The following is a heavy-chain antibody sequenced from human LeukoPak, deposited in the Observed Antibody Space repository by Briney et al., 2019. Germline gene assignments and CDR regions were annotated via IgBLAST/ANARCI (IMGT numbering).Heavy chain of an antibody. CDR1: GYTFTGYY. Sequence: GASVKVSCKASGYTFTGYYMHWVRQAPGQGLEWMGWINPNSGGTNYAQKFQGRVTMTRDTSISTAYMELSRLRSDDTAVYYCARDSVGYCSSSSCYLYYMDVWGKGTTVTVSS. CDR2: INPNSGGT. V-gene: IGHV1-2*02. CDR3: ARDSVGYCSSSSCYLYYMDV. D-gene: IGHD2-2*01. J-gene: IGHJ6*03.